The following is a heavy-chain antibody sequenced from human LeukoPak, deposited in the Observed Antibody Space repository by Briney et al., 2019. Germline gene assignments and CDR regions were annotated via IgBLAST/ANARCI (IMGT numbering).Heavy chain of an antibody. D-gene: IGHD2-2*01. CDR3: ARGWGYCSSTSCYGWGDYYYGMDV. Sequence: SETLSLTCAVYGGSFSGYYWSWIRRPPGKGLEWIGEINHSGSTNYNPSLKSRVTISVDTSKNQFSLKLSSVTAADTAVYYCARGWGYCSSTSCYGWGDYYYGMDVWGQGTTVTVSS. J-gene: IGHJ6*02. CDR1: GGSFSGYY. V-gene: IGHV4-34*01. CDR2: INHSGST.